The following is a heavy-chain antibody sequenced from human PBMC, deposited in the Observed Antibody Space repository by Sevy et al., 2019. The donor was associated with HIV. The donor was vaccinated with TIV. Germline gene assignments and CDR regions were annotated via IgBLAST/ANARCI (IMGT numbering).Heavy chain of an antibody. J-gene: IGHJ4*02. CDR3: ARGQYSNYPRYYFDY. CDR1: GFTFSSYA. Sequence: GGSLRLSCAASGFTFSSYAMHWVRQAPGEGLKWVAVISYDGSNKYYADSVKGRFTISRDNSKNTLYLQMNSLRAEDTAVYYCARGQYSNYPRYYFDYWGQGTLVTVSS. D-gene: IGHD4-4*01. CDR2: ISYDGSNK. V-gene: IGHV3-30-3*01.